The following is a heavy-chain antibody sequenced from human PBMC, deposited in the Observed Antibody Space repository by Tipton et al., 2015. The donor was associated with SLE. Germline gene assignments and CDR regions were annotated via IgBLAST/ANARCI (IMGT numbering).Heavy chain of an antibody. V-gene: IGHV4-61*02. D-gene: IGHD2-21*01. Sequence: TLSLTCTVSGGSISSSGYDWGWIRQPAGKGLEWIGRIYTSGSTNYNPSLKSRVTISVDTSKNQFSLKLSSVTAADTAVYYCARDPKGILWASYFDYWGQGTLVTVSS. CDR2: IYTSGST. J-gene: IGHJ4*02. CDR1: GGSISSSGYD. CDR3: ARDPKGILWASYFDY.